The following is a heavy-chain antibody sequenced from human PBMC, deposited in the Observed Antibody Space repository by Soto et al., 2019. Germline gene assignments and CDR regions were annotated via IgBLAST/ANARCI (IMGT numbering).Heavy chain of an antibody. V-gene: IGHV4-30-4*01. J-gene: IGHJ6*02. Sequence: SETLSLTCSVSGGSISSGDSFWSWIRQPPGKGLEWIGYIYYTGSIFYNPSLQSRVSISVDTSKNQFSLRLSSVTAADTAVYYCARDDCGGSRCSYYYGMDVWGQGTTVTVS. CDR1: GGSISSGDSF. CDR2: IYYTGSI. CDR3: ARDDCGGSRCSYYYGMDV. D-gene: IGHD2-21*01.